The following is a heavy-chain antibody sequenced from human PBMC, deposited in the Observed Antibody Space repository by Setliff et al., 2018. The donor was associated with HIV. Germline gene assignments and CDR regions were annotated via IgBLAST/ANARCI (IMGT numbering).Heavy chain of an antibody. Sequence: GASVKVSCKASGYTFTRYYMHWVRQAPGQGLEWMGMISPSGISTSYAQKFQGRITMTRDTSTSTAYMELSGLRSEDTAVYYCARDPSPYYSDDSGYPDDAFDIWGQGTMVTVSS. D-gene: IGHD3-22*01. J-gene: IGHJ3*02. CDR2: ISPSGIST. CDR1: GYTFTRYY. CDR3: ARDPSPYYSDDSGYPDDAFDI. V-gene: IGHV1-46*03.